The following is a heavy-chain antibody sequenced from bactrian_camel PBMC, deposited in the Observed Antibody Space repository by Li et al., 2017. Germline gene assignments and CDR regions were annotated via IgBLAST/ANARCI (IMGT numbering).Heavy chain of an antibody. Sequence: VQLVESGGASVQAGGSLRLSCAAVGYTLSRNCMTWFRQAPRKEREAVAATYQGGTRTYYVDSVKGRFAISQDNTKNTVYLQMDNLKPEDTAIYYCAADRSTFDGGRWTCRAEYEYWGQGTQVTVS. CDR1: GYTLSRNC. D-gene: IGHD2*01. CDR3: AADRSTFDGGRWTCRAEYEY. V-gene: IGHV3-3*01. CDR2: TYQGGTRT. J-gene: IGHJ4*01.